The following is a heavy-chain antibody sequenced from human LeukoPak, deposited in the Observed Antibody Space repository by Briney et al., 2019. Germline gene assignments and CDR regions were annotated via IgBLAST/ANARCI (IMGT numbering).Heavy chain of an antibody. CDR3: AKEGITIFGVTAGYMDV. V-gene: IGHV3-23*01. D-gene: IGHD3-3*01. CDR1: GFTFSSYA. CDR2: ISGSGGST. J-gene: IGHJ6*03. Sequence: GGSLRLSCAASGFTFSSYAMSWVRQAPGKGLEWVSAISGSGGSTYYADSVKGRFTISRDNSKNTLYLQMNSLRAEDTPVYYCAKEGITIFGVTAGYMDVWGKGTTVTVSS.